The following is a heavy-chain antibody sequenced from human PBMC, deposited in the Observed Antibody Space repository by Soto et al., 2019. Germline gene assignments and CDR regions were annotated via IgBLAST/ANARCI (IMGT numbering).Heavy chain of an antibody. CDR3: ARGPLVVLNYFES. CDR1: GGTFRNYP. Sequence: QVQLVQSGTEVKKPGSSVKVSCKASGGTFRNYPINWVRQAPGQGLEWMGSIFPLTDIPDYAQNFQARLTISADKSTATAYMELTRLPSADTAMYFCARGPLVVLNYFESWGQGTLVTVSS. CDR2: IFPLTDIP. J-gene: IGHJ4*02. V-gene: IGHV1-69*02.